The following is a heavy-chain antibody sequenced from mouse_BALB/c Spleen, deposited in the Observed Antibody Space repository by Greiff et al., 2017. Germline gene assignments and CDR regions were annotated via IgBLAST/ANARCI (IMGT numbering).Heavy chain of an antibody. Sequence: QVQLQQPGAELVMPGASVKMSCKASGYTFTDYWMHWVKQRPGQGLEWIGAIDTSDSYTSYNQKFKGKATLTVAESSSTAYMQLSSLTSEDSAVYYCARAITTVVSRDYFDDWRQGTTLTVSS. CDR2: IDTSDSYT. V-gene: IGHV1-69*01. CDR3: ARAITTVVSRDYFDD. D-gene: IGHD1-1*01. J-gene: IGHJ2*01. CDR1: GYTFTDYW.